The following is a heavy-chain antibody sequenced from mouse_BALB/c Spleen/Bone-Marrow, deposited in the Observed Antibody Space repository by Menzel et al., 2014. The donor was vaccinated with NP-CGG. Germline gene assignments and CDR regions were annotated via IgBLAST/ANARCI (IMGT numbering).Heavy chain of an antibody. CDR2: FDSANGNT. CDR1: GFNIKDPY. CDR3: ARWEYYAMDY. V-gene: IGHV14-3*02. Sequence: VQLQQSGAELVKPGASVKFSCTAPGFNIKDPYMHWVTQSREQRLEWFGRFDSANGNTKYDPKFQGKATITADTSSNTAYLQLSSLTSEDTAVYYCARWEYYAMDYWGQGTSVTVSS. J-gene: IGHJ4*01. D-gene: IGHD4-1*01.